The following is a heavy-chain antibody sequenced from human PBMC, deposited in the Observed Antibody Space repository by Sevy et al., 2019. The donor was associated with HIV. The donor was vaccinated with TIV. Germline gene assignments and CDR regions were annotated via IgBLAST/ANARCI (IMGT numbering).Heavy chain of an antibody. V-gene: IGHV4-59*08. J-gene: IGHJ3*02. CDR3: ARSGLLTAFDI. CDR2: IYYSGST. D-gene: IGHD4-17*01. Sequence: SETLSLTCTVSGGSISSYYWSWIRQPPGKGLEWIGYIYYSGSTNYNPSLKSRVTISVDTSKNQFSRKLSSVTAADTAVYYWARSGLLTAFDIWGQGTMVTVSS. CDR1: GGSISSYY.